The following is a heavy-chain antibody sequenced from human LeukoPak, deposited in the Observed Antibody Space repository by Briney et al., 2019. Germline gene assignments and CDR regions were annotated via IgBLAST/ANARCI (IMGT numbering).Heavy chain of an antibody. Sequence: PGGSLRLSCGASGFTFSSHAMSWVRQAPGKGLEWVSSISGSGDSTYYADSAKGRFTVSRDNSKNTLYLQMNSLRAEDTAVYYCAKDRNSGNIWGQGTLVTVSS. CDR2: ISGSGDST. D-gene: IGHD1-26*01. CDR3: AKDRNSGNI. J-gene: IGHJ4*02. CDR1: GFTFSSHA. V-gene: IGHV3-23*01.